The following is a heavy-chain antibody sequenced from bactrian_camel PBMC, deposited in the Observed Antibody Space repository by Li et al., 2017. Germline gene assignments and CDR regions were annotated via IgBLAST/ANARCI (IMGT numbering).Heavy chain of an antibody. CDR1: GFSLGGHG. D-gene: IGHD2*01. CDR3: AAASDSFCVGRVPPWPAERLTT. Sequence: HVQLVESGGGSVQAGETLNVSCTTPGFSLGGHGTAWYRQAPGNECELVGSVSSDGSTFYAASVRGRLTISQGNDKNTVYLQMNSLKLEDTGMYFCAAASDSFCVGRVPPWPAERLTTRGQGTQVTVS. V-gene: IGHV3S55*01. J-gene: IGHJ4*01. CDR2: VSSDGST.